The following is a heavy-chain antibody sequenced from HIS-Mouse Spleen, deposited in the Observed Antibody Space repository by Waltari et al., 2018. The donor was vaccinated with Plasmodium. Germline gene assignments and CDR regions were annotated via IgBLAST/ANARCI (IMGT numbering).Heavy chain of an antibody. CDR1: GFTFSSYA. CDR3: ARSHFRFLEWLFDY. CDR2: ISYDGSNK. Sequence: QVQLVESGGGVVQPGRSLRLSCAASGFTFSSYAMHWVRQAPGKGWEWVAVISYDGSNKYYADSVKGRFTISRDNSKNTLYLQMNSLRAEDTAVYYCARSHFRFLEWLFDYWGQGTLVTVSS. V-gene: IGHV3-30*04. D-gene: IGHD3-3*01. J-gene: IGHJ4*02.